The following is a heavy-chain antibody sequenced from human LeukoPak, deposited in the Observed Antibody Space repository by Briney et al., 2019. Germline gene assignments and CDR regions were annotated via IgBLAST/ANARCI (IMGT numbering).Heavy chain of an antibody. CDR3: TTYYYDSSGYYYPYYFDY. CDR1: GFIFSDHY. D-gene: IGHD3-22*01. Sequence: GGSLRLSCAASGFIFSDHYMDWVRQAPGKGLEWVSSISNSGGTTYYADSVKGRFTISRDNSRNTLVLQMNSLRAEDTAVYYCTTYYYDSSGYYYPYYFDYWGQGTLVTVSS. J-gene: IGHJ4*02. CDR2: ISNSGGTT. V-gene: IGHV3-23*01.